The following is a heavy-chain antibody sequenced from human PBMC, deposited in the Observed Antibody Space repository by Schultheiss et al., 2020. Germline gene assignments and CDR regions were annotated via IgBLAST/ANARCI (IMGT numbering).Heavy chain of an antibody. J-gene: IGHJ5*02. Sequence: GGSLRLSCAASGFTFSSYWMSWVRQAPGKGLEWVAVIWYDGSNKYYVDSVKGRFTISRDNADNSLYLQLNNLRVDDTAVYYCTRDTGCSGGRCYSYYDLWGQGTLVTVSS. V-gene: IGHV3-7*01. CDR2: IWYDGSNK. D-gene: IGHD2-15*01. CDR1: GFTFSSYW. CDR3: TRDTGCSGGRCYSYYDL.